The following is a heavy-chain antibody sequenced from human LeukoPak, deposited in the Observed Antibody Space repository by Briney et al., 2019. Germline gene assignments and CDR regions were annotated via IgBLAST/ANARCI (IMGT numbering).Heavy chain of an antibody. CDR3: AREGVLWFGELFYYYYYYYMDV. CDR1: GFTFDDYG. Sequence: PGGSLRLSCAASGFTFDDYGMSWVRQAPGKGLEWVSGINWNGGSTGYADSVKGRFTIYRDNAKNSLYLQMNSLRAEDTALYYCAREGVLWFGELFYYYYYYYMDVWDKGTTVTVSS. V-gene: IGHV3-20*04. J-gene: IGHJ6*03. D-gene: IGHD3-10*01. CDR2: INWNGGST.